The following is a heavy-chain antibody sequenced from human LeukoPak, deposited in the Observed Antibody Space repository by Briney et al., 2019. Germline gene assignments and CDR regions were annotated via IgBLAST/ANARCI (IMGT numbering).Heavy chain of an antibody. CDR1: GFTFSTYY. V-gene: IGHV3-66*02. CDR3: ARELTVGATIDY. D-gene: IGHD1-26*01. J-gene: IGHJ4*02. CDR2: IYGGGNS. Sequence: GGSLRLSCAASGFTFSTYYMSWVRQAPGKGLEWVSGIYGGGNSYYTESVTGRFTISRDNSRNTLHLQMNSLRGEDTAVYYCARELTVGATIDYWGQGTLVTVSS.